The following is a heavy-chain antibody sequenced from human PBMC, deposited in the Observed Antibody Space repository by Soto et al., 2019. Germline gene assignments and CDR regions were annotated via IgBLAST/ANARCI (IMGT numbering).Heavy chain of an antibody. J-gene: IGHJ4*02. V-gene: IGHV3-23*01. D-gene: IGHD3-10*01. CDR3: AKDHQLLWFGELLYYFDY. CDR1: GFTFSNYA. Sequence: PGGSLRLSCAASGFTFSNYAMSWVRQAPGEGLEWVSGISGSGGSTYYADSVKGRFTISRDNSKNTLYLQMNSLRAEDTAVYYCAKDHQLLWFGELLYYFDYWGQGTLVTVSS. CDR2: ISGSGGST.